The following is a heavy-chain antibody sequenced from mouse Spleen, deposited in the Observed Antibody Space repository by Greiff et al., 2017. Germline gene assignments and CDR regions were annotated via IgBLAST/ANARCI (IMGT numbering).Heavy chain of an antibody. Sequence: QVQLQQPGAELVKPGASVKLSCKASGYTFTSYWMHWVKQRPGQGLEWIGMIHPNSGSTNYNEKFKSKATLTVDKSSSIAYMQLSSLTSEDSAVYYCAREDYSNSAWFAYWGQGTLVTVSA. CDR3: AREDYSNSAWFAY. CDR2: IHPNSGST. J-gene: IGHJ3*01. CDR1: GYTFTSYW. D-gene: IGHD2-5*01. V-gene: IGHV1-64*01.